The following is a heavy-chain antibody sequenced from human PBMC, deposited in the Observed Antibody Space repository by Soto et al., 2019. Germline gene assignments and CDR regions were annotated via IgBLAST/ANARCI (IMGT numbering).Heavy chain of an antibody. V-gene: IGHV3-33*08. D-gene: IGHD3-22*01. CDR2: VVYDGSKK. CDR3: ARDRGYRRYFDSSGFWADS. Sequence: QPGGSLRLSCAASGFTFSNYGMDWVRQAPGKGLEWVAAVVYDGSKKYYADSVKGRFTVSRDNYKNTLFLEMNALRAEDTAVYYCARDRGYRRYFDSSGFWADSWGQGTLVTV. CDR1: GFTFSNYG. J-gene: IGHJ4*02.